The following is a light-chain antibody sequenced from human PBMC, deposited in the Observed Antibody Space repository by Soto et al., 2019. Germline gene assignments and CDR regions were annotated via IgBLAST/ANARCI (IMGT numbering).Light chain of an antibody. CDR3: SYFTSSNTVL. Sequence: QSALTQPASVSGSPGQSITISCTGTSSDVGGYNYVSWYQQHPGKAPKLIIYNVSNRPSGVSNRFSGSKSGNTASLTISGLQAEDEGHYYCSYFTSSNTVLFGGGTKVTV. CDR2: NVS. J-gene: IGLJ2*01. V-gene: IGLV2-14*01. CDR1: SSDVGGYNY.